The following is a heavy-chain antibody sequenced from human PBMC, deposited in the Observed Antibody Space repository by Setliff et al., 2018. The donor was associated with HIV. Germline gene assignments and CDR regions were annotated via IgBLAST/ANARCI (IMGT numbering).Heavy chain of an antibody. J-gene: IGHJ4*02. Sequence: SETLSLTCSISGGSISNYYWVWIRQSPGKGLEWIGHIHYGGGTYYNPSLEIRVSISRDTSKNQFSLNLRSVTAADTAVYYCARERDDSGDYLSLFVHWGQGALVTVSS. D-gene: IGHD4-17*01. CDR3: ARERDDSGDYLSLFVH. CDR2: IHYGGGT. V-gene: IGHV4-59*12. CDR1: GGSISNYY.